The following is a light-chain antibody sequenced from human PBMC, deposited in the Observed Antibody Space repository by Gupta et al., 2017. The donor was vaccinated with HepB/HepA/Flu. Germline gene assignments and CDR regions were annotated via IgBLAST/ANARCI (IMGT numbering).Light chain of an antibody. V-gene: IGKV3-20*01. J-gene: IGKJ2*01. CDR2: RAS. CDR1: QSISKNY. CDR3: QQDGSSPYT. Sequence: EIVLTQSPGTLSLSPGERVTLSCRASQSISKNYLAWYQQKPGQAPRLLIYRASGRATGIPDRFSGSGSGTDFTLTISRLEPEDFAVYHCQQDGSSPYTFGQWTKLEIK.